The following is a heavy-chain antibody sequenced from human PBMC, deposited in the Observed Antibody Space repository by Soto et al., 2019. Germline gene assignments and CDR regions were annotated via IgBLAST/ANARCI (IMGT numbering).Heavy chain of an antibody. CDR2: ISYDGSNK. CDR1: GFTFINYA. CDR3: GRYKVKGTMTIH. Sequence: QVQLVESGGGLVQPGRSLRLSCAASGFTFINYAMHWVRQAPGKGLEWVAVISYDGSNKYSANSVKGRFTITRDNSKNTMYLQMNSLGAEDTAVYHCGRYKVKGTMTIHWGQVILVTIAS. J-gene: IGHJ4*02. D-gene: IGHD1-7*01. V-gene: IGHV3-30-3*01.